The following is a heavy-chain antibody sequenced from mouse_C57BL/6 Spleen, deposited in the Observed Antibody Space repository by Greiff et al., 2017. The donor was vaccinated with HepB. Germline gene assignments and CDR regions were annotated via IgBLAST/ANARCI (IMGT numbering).Heavy chain of an antibody. V-gene: IGHV1-55*01. D-gene: IGHD2-3*01. CDR2: IYPGSGST. Sequence: VQLQQPGAELVKPGASVKMSCKASGYTFTSYWITWVKQRPGQGLEWIGDIYPGSGSTNYNEKFKSKATLTVDTSSSTAYMQLSSLTSEDSAVYYCARWGGYYYYFDYWGQGTTLTVSS. CDR1: GYTFTSYW. J-gene: IGHJ2*01. CDR3: ARWGGYYYYFDY.